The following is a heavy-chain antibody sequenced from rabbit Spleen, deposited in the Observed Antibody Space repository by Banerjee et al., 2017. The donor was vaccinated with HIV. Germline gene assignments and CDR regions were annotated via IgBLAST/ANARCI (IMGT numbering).Heavy chain of an antibody. V-gene: IGHV1S45*01. CDR3: ARDTATSFSTYGMDL. J-gene: IGHJ6*01. D-gene: IGHD1-1*01. Sequence: EQLEESGGGLVKPEGSLTLTCKASGVSLNDKDVMCWVRQAPGKGLEWIACTVGGRSTFTYYASWVNGRFTISSDNAQSTVDLKLTSLTPADTATYFCARDTATSFSTYGMDLWGQGTLVPS. CDR2: TVGGRSTFT. CDR1: GVSLNDKDV.